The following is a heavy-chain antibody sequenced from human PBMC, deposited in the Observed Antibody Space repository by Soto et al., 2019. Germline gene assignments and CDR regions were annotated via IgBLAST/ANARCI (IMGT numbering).Heavy chain of an antibody. CDR2: ITSSAYST. J-gene: IGHJ4*02. V-gene: IGHV3-23*01. Sequence: GGSLRLSCVASGFIFSSFSMSWVRQAPGKGLEWVSTITSSAYSTYYADSVKGRFTISRDSSRNTLYLQMNSLRAEDSALYYCAKRDIGAGSYQYYFDLWGQGTLVTVSS. CDR1: GFIFSSFS. D-gene: IGHD3-10*01. CDR3: AKRDIGAGSYQYYFDL.